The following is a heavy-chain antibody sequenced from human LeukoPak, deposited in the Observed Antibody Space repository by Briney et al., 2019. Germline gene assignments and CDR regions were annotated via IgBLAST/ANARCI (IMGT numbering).Heavy chain of an antibody. CDR2: IYYTGST. V-gene: IGHV4-39*01. CDR3: ATSKILPAYYNNWFDP. Sequence: SETLSLTCTVSGGSISSYSYYWGWIRQPPGKGLEWVGTIYYTGSTYYEPSLKSRVTISVDTSKNQFSLKLSSVTAADTAVYYCATSKILPAYYNNWFDPWGQGTLVIVSS. J-gene: IGHJ5*02. D-gene: IGHD3-9*01. CDR1: GGSISSYSYY.